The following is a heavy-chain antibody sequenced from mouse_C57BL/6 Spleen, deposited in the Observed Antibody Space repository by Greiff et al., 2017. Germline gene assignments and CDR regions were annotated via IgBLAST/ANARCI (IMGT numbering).Heavy chain of an antibody. CDR1: GYTFTDYE. V-gene: IGHV1-15*01. J-gene: IGHJ2*01. D-gene: IGHD3-2*01. CDR3: TRLKTARGTDY. Sequence: VQLQQSGAELVRPGASVTLSCKASGYTFTDYEMHWVKQTPVHGLEWIGAIDPETGGTAYNQKFKGKAILTADKSSSTAYMELSSLTSEDSAVYYCTRLKTARGTDYWGQGTTLTVSS. CDR2: IDPETGGT.